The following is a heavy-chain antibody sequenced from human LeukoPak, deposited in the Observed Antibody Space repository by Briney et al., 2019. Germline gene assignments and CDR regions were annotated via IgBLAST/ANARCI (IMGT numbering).Heavy chain of an antibody. J-gene: IGHJ4*02. CDR3: ARDSSGQQDY. Sequence: GGSLRLSCAASGFTFSSYRMIWVRQAPGKGLECVSYISRTSSTIYYADSVKGRFTISRDNDRNLLYLQMISLRAEDTAVYYCARDSSGQQDYWGQGTLVTVSS. CDR1: GFTFSSYR. V-gene: IGHV3-48*04. CDR2: ISRTSSTI. D-gene: IGHD6-19*01.